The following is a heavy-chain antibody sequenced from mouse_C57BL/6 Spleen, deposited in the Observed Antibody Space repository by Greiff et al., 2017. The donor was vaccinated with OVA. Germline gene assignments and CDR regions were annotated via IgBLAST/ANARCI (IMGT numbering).Heavy chain of an antibody. Sequence: VQLQQPGAELVMPGASVKLSCKASGYTFTSYWMHWVKQRPGQGLEWIGEIDPSDSYTNYNQKFKGKSTLTVDKSSSTAYMQLSSLTSEDSAVYYGATTVVAGFDYWGQGTTLTVSS. CDR2: IDPSDSYT. V-gene: IGHV1-69*01. J-gene: IGHJ2*01. CDR3: ATTVVAGFDY. CDR1: GYTFTSYW. D-gene: IGHD1-1*01.